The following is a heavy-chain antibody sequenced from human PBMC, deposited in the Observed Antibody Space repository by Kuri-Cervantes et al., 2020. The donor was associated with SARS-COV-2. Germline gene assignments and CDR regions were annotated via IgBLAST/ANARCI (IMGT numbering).Heavy chain of an antibody. CDR2: IFHSASS. CDR1: GGSFSGYF. J-gene: IGHJ6*02. CDR3: ARVPTYCSSTSCYDASYSYYGMDV. D-gene: IGHD2-2*01. V-gene: IGHV4-59*01. Sequence: GSLRLSCAVYGGSFSGYFWSWIRQPPGKGLEWIGYIFHSASSNYNPSLWSRVFISVDTSRNQFSLELSSVTTADTAIYYCARVPTYCSSTSCYDASYSYYGMDVWGQGTTVTVSS.